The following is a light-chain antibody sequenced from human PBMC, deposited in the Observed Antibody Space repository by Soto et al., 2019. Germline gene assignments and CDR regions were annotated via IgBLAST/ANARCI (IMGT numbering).Light chain of an antibody. CDR1: QTISTW. Sequence: IQLTQSPSTLSVSVGDRVTVSCRASQTISTWLAWYQQKPGKAPNLLIYKASSLASGIPSRFSGSGSGTEFTLTISSLQPEDFAVYYCQQYSTLPLTFGGGTRLEIK. CDR3: QQYSTLPLT. CDR2: KAS. J-gene: IGKJ5*01. V-gene: IGKV1-5*03.